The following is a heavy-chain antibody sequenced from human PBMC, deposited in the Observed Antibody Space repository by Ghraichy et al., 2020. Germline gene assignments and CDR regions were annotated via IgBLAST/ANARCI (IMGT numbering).Heavy chain of an antibody. CDR1: GGTFSTYA. Sequence: SVKVSCKASGGTFSTYAFSWVQQAPGQGLEWMGGIIPMFGTAHYAQKFQGRVTITADEATSTAYIEVSSLRTEDTAVYYCARDLGGGAYYFFYWGQGTLVTVSS. D-gene: IGHD2-15*01. V-gene: IGHV1-69*13. CDR3: ARDLGGGAYYFFY. CDR2: IIPMFGTA. J-gene: IGHJ4*02.